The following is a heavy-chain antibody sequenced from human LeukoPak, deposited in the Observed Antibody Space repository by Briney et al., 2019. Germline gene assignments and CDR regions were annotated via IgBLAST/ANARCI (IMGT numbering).Heavy chain of an antibody. D-gene: IGHD3-16*01. CDR1: GGSFSGYY. CDR3: ARFMRGVNRVYFDY. CDR2: VNHSGST. J-gene: IGHJ4*02. Sequence: SETLSLTCAVYGGSFSGYYWSWIRQPPGKGLEWIGEVNHSGSTNYNPSLKSRVTISVDTSKNQFSLKLSSVTAADTAVYYCARFMRGVNRVYFDYWGQGTLVTVSS. V-gene: IGHV4-34*01.